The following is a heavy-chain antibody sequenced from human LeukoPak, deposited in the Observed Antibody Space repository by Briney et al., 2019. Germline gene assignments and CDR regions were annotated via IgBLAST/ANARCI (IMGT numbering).Heavy chain of an antibody. CDR3: ARNGISVVVPAATYYYYGMDV. V-gene: IGHV1-46*01. CDR1: GYTFTSYY. Sequence: ASVKVSCTASGYTFTSYYMHWVRQAPGQGLEWMGIINPSGGSTSYAQKFQGRVTMTRDTSTSTVYMELSSLRSEDTAVYYCARNGISVVVPAATYYYYGMDVWGQGTTVTVSS. J-gene: IGHJ6*02. D-gene: IGHD2-2*01. CDR2: INPSGGST.